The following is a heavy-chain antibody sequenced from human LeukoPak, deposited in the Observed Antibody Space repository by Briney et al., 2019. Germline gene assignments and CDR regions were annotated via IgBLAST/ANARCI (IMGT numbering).Heavy chain of an antibody. CDR1: GFTVSSNY. CDR2: IYSGGST. V-gene: IGHV3-53*01. D-gene: IGHD3-22*01. CDR3: AREADDSSGYNWFDP. J-gene: IGHJ5*02. Sequence: PGGSLRLSCAASGFTVSSNYMSWVRQAPGKGLEWVSVIYSGGSTYYADSVKGRFTISRDNSKNTLYLQMNSLRAEDTAVYYCAREADDSSGYNWFDPWGQGTLVTVSS.